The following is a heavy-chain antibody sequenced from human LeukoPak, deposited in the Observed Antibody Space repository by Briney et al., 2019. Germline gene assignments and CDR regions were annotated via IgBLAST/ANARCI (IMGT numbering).Heavy chain of an antibody. CDR3: ARDRLPGIAAARGWFDP. CDR2: IWYDGSNK. V-gene: IGHV3-33*01. Sequence: GGSLRLFCAASGFTFSSYGMHWVRQAPGKGLEWVAVIWYDGSNKYYADSVKGRFTISRDNSKNTLYLQMNSLRAEDTAVYYCARDRLPGIAAARGWFDPWGQGTLVTVSS. CDR1: GFTFSSYG. J-gene: IGHJ5*02. D-gene: IGHD6-13*01.